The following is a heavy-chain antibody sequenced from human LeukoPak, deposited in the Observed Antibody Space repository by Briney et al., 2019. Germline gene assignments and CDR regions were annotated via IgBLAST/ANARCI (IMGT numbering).Heavy chain of an antibody. CDR3: AKDRCSNGVGCYYYYMDV. Sequence: PGGSLHLSCAASRFPFISYGMHWVRQAPGKGLEWVAYIQNDGSNEQYADSVKGRLSISRDSSKNILYLQMNSLRAEDTAVYYCAKDRCSNGVGCYYYYMDVWGKGTTVTTSS. CDR2: IQNDGSNE. V-gene: IGHV3-30*02. CDR1: RFPFISYG. D-gene: IGHD2-8*01. J-gene: IGHJ6*03.